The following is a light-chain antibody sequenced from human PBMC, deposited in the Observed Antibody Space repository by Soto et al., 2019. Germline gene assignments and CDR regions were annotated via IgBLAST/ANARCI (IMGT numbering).Light chain of an antibody. CDR1: QSVSSSV. Sequence: EIVLTQSPVTLSVSPGERATLSCRASQSVSSSVFSCYQQQPRQAPRLLIYGAASSATSTGDWCSGGGAAADFLLTISILEHDDVVEYCYQQYGRSPPWTFGRGTKVDIK. CDR2: GAA. CDR3: QQYGRSPPWT. J-gene: IGKJ1*01. V-gene: IGKV3-20*01.